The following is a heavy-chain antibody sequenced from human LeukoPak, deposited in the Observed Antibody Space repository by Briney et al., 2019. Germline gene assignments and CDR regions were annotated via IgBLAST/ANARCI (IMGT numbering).Heavy chain of an antibody. D-gene: IGHD3-22*01. CDR1: GGSISSGGYS. CDR3: ARAATRYYDSSGYSYFDY. V-gene: IGHV4-30-2*01. J-gene: IGHJ4*02. CDR2: IYHSGST. Sequence: SQTLSLTCAVSGGSISSGGYSWSWIRQPPGKGLEWIGYIYHSGSTYYNPSPKSRVTISVDRSKNQFSLKLSSVTAADTAVYYCARAATRYYDSSGYSYFDYWGQGTLVTVSS.